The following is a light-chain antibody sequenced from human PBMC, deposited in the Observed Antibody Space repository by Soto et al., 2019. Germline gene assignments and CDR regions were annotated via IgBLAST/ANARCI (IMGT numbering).Light chain of an antibody. CDR1: SSDVGAYDS. CDR2: DVS. CDR3: SSYTSSGTLI. J-gene: IGLJ2*01. V-gene: IGLV2-14*03. Sequence: QSVLTQPASVSGSPGQSITISCTGSSSDVGAYDSVSWYQVNPGKAPQLVIFDVSDRPSGVSARFSGSKSGNTPSLTSSGLQAEDETDYYCSSYTSSGTLIFGRGTQVTVL.